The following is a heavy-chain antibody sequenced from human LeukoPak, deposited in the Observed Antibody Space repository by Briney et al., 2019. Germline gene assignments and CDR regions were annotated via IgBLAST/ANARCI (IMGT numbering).Heavy chain of an antibody. J-gene: IGHJ5*02. Sequence: SETLSLTCTVSGGSISSYGWSWVRQPPGKGLEWIGYIYTSGSTDYNPSLKSRVTMSVDTSKNQVSMELRFLTAADTAIYYCATSYDAKTAPYDLWGQGTLVTVSS. CDR3: ATSYDAKTAPYDL. D-gene: IGHD3-3*01. CDR1: GGSISSYG. CDR2: IYTSGST. V-gene: IGHV4-4*09.